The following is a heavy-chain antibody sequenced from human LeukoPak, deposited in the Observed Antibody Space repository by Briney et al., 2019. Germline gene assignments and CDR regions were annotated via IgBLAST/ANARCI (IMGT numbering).Heavy chain of an antibody. CDR3: ARDHYYYYMDV. CDR1: GFSVSDTY. V-gene: IGHV3-66*01. Sequence: PGGSLRLSCAASGFSVSDTYMSWVRQAPGKGLEWVSVIYSGGSTYYADSVKGRFTISRDNSKNTLYLQMNSLRAEDTAVYYCARDHYYYYMDVWGKGTTVTISS. J-gene: IGHJ6*03. CDR2: IYSGGST.